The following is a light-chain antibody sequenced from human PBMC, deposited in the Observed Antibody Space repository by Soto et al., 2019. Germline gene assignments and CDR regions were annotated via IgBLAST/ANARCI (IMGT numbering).Light chain of an antibody. CDR1: SSDVGGYNY. CDR2: ASS. V-gene: IGLV2-14*01. Sequence: QSALTQPASVSGSPGQSITISCTGTSSDVGGYNYVSWYQHHPGKAPRLVIYASSNRPSGVSHRFSGSRSGNTASLTISGLQAEDEADYYCSSYTSGSTLYVFGTGTKLTVL. J-gene: IGLJ1*01. CDR3: SSYTSGSTLYV.